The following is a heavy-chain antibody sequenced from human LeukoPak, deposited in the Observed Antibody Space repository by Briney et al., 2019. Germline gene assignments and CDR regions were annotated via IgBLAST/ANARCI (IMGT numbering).Heavy chain of an antibody. D-gene: IGHD5-18*01. Sequence: ASVKVSCKASGYTFTSYDTNWVRQATGQGLEWMGWMNPNSGNTGYAQKFQGRVTMTRKTSISTAYMELSSLRSEDTAVYYCARGRIGGYRYGYDLDYWGQGTLVTVSS. V-gene: IGHV1-8*01. J-gene: IGHJ4*02. CDR3: ARGRIGGYRYGYDLDY. CDR2: MNPNSGNT. CDR1: GYTFTSYD.